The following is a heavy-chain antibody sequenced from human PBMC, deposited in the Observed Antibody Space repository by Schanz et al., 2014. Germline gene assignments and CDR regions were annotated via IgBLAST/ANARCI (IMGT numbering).Heavy chain of an antibody. CDR1: GGSISNNY. V-gene: IGHV4-59*01. CDR2: IYSSGST. Sequence: QVHLQESGPGLVKPSETLSLTCTVSGGSISNNYWGWIRQPPGKGLEWIGNIYSSGSTNYNPSLKSRVTISGDTSKNQFSLRLSSVTAADTAVYFWASFVPRGYYFDYWGQGTLVTVSS. CDR3: ASFVPRGYYFDY. J-gene: IGHJ4*02. D-gene: IGHD3-10*01.